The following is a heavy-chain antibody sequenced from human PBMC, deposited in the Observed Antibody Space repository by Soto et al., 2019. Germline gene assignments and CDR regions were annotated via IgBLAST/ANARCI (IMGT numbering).Heavy chain of an antibody. CDR2: ISAYNGNT. V-gene: IGHV1-18*04. CDR1: GYTFTGYG. Sequence: ASVKVSCTASGYTFTGYGISWVRQAPGQGLEWMGWISAYNGNTNYAQKLQGRGTMTTDTSTSTAYMELRSLRSDDTAVYYCARDIAADGTGFDPWGQGTLVTVSS. CDR3: ARDIAADGTGFDP. D-gene: IGHD6-13*01. J-gene: IGHJ5*02.